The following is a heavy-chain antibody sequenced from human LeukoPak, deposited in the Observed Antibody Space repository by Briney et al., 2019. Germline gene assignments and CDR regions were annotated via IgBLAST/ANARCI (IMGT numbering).Heavy chain of an antibody. D-gene: IGHD3-22*01. Sequence: SETLSLTCTVSGGSISSYYWSRIRQPPGKGLEWIGYIYYSGSTNYNPSLKSRVTISVDTSKNQFSLKLSSVTAADTAVYYCARGFYDSSGYYFRDWYFDLWGRGTLVTVSS. CDR1: GGSISSYY. CDR3: ARGFYDSSGYYFRDWYFDL. CDR2: IYYSGST. J-gene: IGHJ2*01. V-gene: IGHV4-59*01.